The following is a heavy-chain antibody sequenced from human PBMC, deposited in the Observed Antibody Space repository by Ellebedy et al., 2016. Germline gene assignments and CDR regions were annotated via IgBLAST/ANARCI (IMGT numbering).Heavy chain of an antibody. CDR1: GFTSSSYW. V-gene: IGHV3-7*04. CDR2: IEDDGSHK. D-gene: IGHD1-26*01. CDR3: AREIPGGTTDLDY. Sequence: GGSLRLXXVVSGFTSSSYWMSWVRQAPGKGLEWVANIEDDGSHKNYVDSVRGRFTISRDNGKNSLYLQMNNLRVDDTAVYYCAREIPGGTTDLDYWGQGTLVTVSS. J-gene: IGHJ4*01.